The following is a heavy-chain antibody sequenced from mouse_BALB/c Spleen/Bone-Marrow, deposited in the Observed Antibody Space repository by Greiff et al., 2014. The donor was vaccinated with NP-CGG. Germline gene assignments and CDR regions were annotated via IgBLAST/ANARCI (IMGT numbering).Heavy chain of an antibody. Sequence: QVQLQQSGAELVKPGASVKLSCKASGYTFTSYYMCWVKQRPGQGLEWIGEINPSNGGTNFNGKFKSKATLTVDKSSSTAYMSFSSLTSEDSAVYYCTRSRRAMDHWGQGTSVTVSS. D-gene: IGHD2-12*01. CDR1: GYTFTSYY. V-gene: IGHV1S81*02. CDR2: INPSNGGT. J-gene: IGHJ4*01. CDR3: TRSRRAMDH.